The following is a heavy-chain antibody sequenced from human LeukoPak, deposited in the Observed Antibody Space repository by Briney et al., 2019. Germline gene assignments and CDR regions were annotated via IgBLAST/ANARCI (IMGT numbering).Heavy chain of an antibody. J-gene: IGHJ4*02. Sequence: ASVKVSCRTPGYTFTSYDIHWVRQASGQGPEWMGWMNPHSANTGYGQKFQGRVAMTRNTSISTAYMELSSLRSEDTAVYYCARSYSNYAPALDYWGQGTLVTVSS. V-gene: IGHV1-8*01. D-gene: IGHD4-11*01. CDR3: ARSYSNYAPALDY. CDR1: GYTFTSYD. CDR2: MNPHSANT.